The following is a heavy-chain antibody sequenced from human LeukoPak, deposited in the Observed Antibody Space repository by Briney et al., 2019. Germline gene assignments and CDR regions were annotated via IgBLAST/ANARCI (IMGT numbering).Heavy chain of an antibody. CDR2: IIPIFGTA. D-gene: IGHD2-2*01. V-gene: IGHV1-69*01. Sequence: GSSVKVSCKASGGTFSSYAISWVRQAPGQGLEWMGGIIPIFGTANYAQKFQGRVTITADESTSTAYMELSSLRSEDTAVYYCARGGWDIVVVPAAMTFDYWGQGTLVTVSS. CDR3: ARGGWDIVVVPAAMTFDY. CDR1: GGTFSSYA. J-gene: IGHJ4*02.